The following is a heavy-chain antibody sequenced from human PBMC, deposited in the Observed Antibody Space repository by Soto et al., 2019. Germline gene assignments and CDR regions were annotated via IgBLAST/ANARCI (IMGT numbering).Heavy chain of an antibody. Sequence: QVELIESGGGVVQPGGSLKLSCAASGFTFTKYAMNWVRQAPGKGLEWVAVISFDETKRYYADSVNGRFTISRDNSKNTLYLQMISLRAEDTALYYCARDHCSGGSCYFPYWGQGTLVTVSS. D-gene: IGHD2-15*01. J-gene: IGHJ4*02. CDR3: ARDHCSGGSCYFPY. CDR1: GFTFTKYA. V-gene: IGHV3-30-3*01. CDR2: ISFDETKR.